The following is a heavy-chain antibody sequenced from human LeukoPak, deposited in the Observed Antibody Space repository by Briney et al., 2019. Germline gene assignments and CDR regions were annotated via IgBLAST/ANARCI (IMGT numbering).Heavy chain of an antibody. CDR3: AREGGGGWYSGYFDS. D-gene: IGHD6-19*01. CDR2: MNPNSGNT. V-gene: IGHV1-8*03. J-gene: IGHJ4*02. CDR1: EYTFTDYY. Sequence: GASVKVSCKASEYTFTDYYVHWVRQAPGQGLEWMGWMNPNSGNTGYAQKFQGRVTITRNTSISTAYMELSSLRSEDTAVYYCAREGGGGWYSGYFDSWGQGTLVTVSS.